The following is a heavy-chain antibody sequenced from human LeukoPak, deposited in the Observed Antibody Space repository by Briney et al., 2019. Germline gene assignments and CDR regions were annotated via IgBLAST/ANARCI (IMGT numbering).Heavy chain of an antibody. D-gene: IGHD6-19*01. V-gene: IGHV3-53*01. Sequence: GGSLRLSCAVSGFTVSGNYMSWVRQAPGKGLEWVSLIYSGGTTYYADSVKGRFTISRDNSKNTLYLQMNSLRAEDTAVYYCAREHGWSGYYFDYWGQGTLVTVSS. J-gene: IGHJ4*02. CDR1: GFTVSGNY. CDR2: IYSGGTT. CDR3: AREHGWSGYYFDY.